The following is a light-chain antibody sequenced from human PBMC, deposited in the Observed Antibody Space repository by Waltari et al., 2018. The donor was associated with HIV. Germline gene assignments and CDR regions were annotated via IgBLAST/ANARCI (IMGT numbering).Light chain of an antibody. Sequence: QSALTQPASVSWSPGQSITISCTGTSSDVGNYNHVSWFQHHPDTAPKRIIFDVNKRPSGISSRFSGSKSGKTASLIISGLQPEDEADYFCTSYTSGATWVFGGGTRVTVL. CDR2: DVN. CDR3: TSYTSGATWV. CDR1: SSDVGNYNH. J-gene: IGLJ3*02. V-gene: IGLV2-14*02.